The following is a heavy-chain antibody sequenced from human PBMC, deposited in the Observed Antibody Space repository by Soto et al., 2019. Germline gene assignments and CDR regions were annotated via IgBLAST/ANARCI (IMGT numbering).Heavy chain of an antibody. CDR3: ARGPWGSYRYTPYDFDY. V-gene: IGHV1-3*01. CDR1: GYTFTSYA. J-gene: IGHJ4*02. D-gene: IGHD3-16*02. Sequence: ASVKVSCKASGYTFTSYAMHWVRQAPGQRLEWMGWINAGNGNTKYSQKFQGRVAITRDTSASTAYMELSSLRSEDTAVYYCARGPWGSYRYTPYDFDYWGQGTLVTGS. CDR2: INAGNGNT.